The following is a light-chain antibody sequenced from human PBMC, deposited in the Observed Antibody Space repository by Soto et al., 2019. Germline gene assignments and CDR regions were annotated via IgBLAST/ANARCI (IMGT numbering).Light chain of an antibody. Sequence: EIVLTQSPCTLRLSPGESATLSCRASHTISSCYLTCYQQRPGQPPRLIIYRASRRATGIPDRFSASGSGTDFTLTISRLEPADVAVYYCQQYGSSPPYTFGQGTKLEIK. V-gene: IGKV3-20*01. CDR2: RAS. CDR1: HTISSCY. J-gene: IGKJ2*01. CDR3: QQYGSSPPYT.